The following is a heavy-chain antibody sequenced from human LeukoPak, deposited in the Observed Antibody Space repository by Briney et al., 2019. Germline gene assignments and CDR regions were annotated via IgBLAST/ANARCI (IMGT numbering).Heavy chain of an antibody. V-gene: IGHV3-23*01. CDR3: ARGLPDY. CDR2: ISGGDVST. D-gene: IGHD5/OR15-5a*01. Sequence: GGSLRLSCAASGFTFNTYAMSWVRQAPGKGLEWVSSISGGDVSTSYADSVKGRFTISRDNSKNTLYLEMDSLRAEDTAVYYCARGLPDYWGQGTLVTVSS. CDR1: GFTFNTYA. J-gene: IGHJ4*02.